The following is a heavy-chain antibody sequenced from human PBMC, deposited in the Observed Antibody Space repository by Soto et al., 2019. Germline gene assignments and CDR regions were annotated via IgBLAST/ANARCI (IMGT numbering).Heavy chain of an antibody. J-gene: IGHJ6*02. V-gene: IGHV4-39*01. CDR3: ARLFWHDYYYCGMDV. CDR1: GGSISSSSYY. CDR2: VYYSGGT. Sequence: SETLSLTXTVSGGSISSSSYYWGWIRQPPGKGLEWIGSVYYSGGTYYNPSLKSRVTISVDTSKNQFSLKLSSVTAADTAVYYCARLFWHDYYYCGMDVWGQGTTVTVS.